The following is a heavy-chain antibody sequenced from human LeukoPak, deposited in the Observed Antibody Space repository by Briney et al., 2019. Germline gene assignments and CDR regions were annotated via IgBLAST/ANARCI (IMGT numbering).Heavy chain of an antibody. V-gene: IGHV3-15*07. CDR2: IKSKTDGGTT. J-gene: IGHJ4*02. CDR1: GFTFSRYA. CDR3: TTDLAHYDSSGHADY. D-gene: IGHD3-22*01. Sequence: KPGGSLRLSCAASGFTFSRYAMNWVRQAPGKGLEWVGRIKSKTDGGTTDYAAPVKGRFTISRDDSKNTLYLQMNSLKTEDTAVYYCTTDLAHYDSSGHADYWGQGTLVTVSS.